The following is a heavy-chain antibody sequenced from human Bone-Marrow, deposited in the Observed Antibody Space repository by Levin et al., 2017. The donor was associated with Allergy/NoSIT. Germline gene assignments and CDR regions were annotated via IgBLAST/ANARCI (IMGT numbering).Heavy chain of an antibody. CDR1: GYTFTDYP. CDR2: INAHSGGT. CDR3: ARDVGRDLKGFYGLDV. J-gene: IGHJ6*02. V-gene: IGHV1-2*02. Sequence: ASVKVSCNASGYTFTDYPLHWVRQAPGQGLEWMGRINAHSGGTNYARNLQGRVTMTRDTSISTAYMELSRLTSDDTAVYYCARDVGRDLKGFYGLDVWGQGTTVTVSS.